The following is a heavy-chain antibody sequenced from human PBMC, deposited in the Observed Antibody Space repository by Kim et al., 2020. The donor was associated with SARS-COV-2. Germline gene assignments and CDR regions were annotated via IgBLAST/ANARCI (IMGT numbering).Heavy chain of an antibody. J-gene: IGHJ4*02. Sequence: GGSLRLSCAASGFTLSDHYMDWVRQAPGKGLEWIGRTRNKGNSYSTVYAASVKGSFTISRDDSKNSLYLEMNSLKIEDTAVSFCVRGSRFFDFWGQGTLVIVSS. CDR2: TRNKGNSYST. CDR1: GFTLSDHY. D-gene: IGHD3-10*01. CDR3: VRGSRFFDF. V-gene: IGHV3-72*01.